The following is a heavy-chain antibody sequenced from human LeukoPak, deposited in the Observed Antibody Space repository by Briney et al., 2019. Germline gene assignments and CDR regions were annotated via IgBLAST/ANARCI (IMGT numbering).Heavy chain of an antibody. CDR1: GGSISSRDEN. V-gene: IGHV4-39*07. CDR3: VANLVAVFHY. Sequence: SETLSLTCTVVGGSISSRDENWHWIRQPPGKGLEWIGNVDYNGNIYYSPSLKSRALVSVDTSKNQVSLNLTSVTAADTAVYYCVANLVAVFHYWGQGALVTVSP. CDR2: VDYNGNI. J-gene: IGHJ4*02. D-gene: IGHD1-7*01.